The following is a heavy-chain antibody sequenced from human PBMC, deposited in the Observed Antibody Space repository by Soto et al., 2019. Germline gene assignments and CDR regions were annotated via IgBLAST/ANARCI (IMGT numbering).Heavy chain of an antibody. J-gene: IGHJ4*02. V-gene: IGHV3-15*01. CDR3: TTDRVGSGHHY. Sequence: EVQLVESGGGLVKPGGSLRLSCAASGFTFSNAWMSWVRQAPGKGLEWVGRIKSKTDGGTTDYAAPVKGRFTISRDDSKNTRYLQMNSLKTEDTAVYYCTTDRVGSGHHYWGQGTLVTVSS. CDR2: IKSKTDGGTT. D-gene: IGHD3-10*01. CDR1: GFTFSNAW.